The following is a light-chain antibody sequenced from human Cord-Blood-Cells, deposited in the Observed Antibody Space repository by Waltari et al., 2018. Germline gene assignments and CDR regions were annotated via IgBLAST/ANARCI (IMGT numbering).Light chain of an antibody. CDR1: QSISRY. CDR2: AAS. V-gene: IGKV1-39*01. Sequence: DIQMTQSPSSRSASVGDRVTITCRASQSISRYLNWYQQKPGKAPKLLIYAASSLQSGVPSRVSESGSGTDFTLTISSLQPEDFATYYFQQSYSTPRSFGQGPRLGIK. CDR3: QQSYSTPRS. J-gene: IGKJ5*01.